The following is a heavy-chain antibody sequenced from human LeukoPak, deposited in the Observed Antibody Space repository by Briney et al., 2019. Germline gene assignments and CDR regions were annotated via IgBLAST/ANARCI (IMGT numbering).Heavy chain of an antibody. J-gene: IGHJ6*03. CDR2: INHSGST. Sequence: SETLSLTCAVYGGSFGGYYWSWIRQPPGKGLEWIGEINHSGSTNYNPSLKSRVTISVDTSKNQFSLKLSSVTAVDTAVYYCARDARYYDFWSGPGYYYYMDVWGKGTTVTVSS. CDR3: ARDARYYDFWSGPGYYYYMDV. D-gene: IGHD3-3*01. CDR1: GGSFGGYY. V-gene: IGHV4-34*01.